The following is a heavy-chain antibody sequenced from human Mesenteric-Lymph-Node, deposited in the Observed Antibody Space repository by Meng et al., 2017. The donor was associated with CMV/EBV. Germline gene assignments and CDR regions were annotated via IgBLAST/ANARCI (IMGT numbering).Heavy chain of an antibody. J-gene: IGHJ4*02. CDR1: GGSISSYY. CDR2: ISYSGST. CDR3: ARDIRNYYDSSGYPAYYFDY. Sequence: SETLSLTCTVSGGSISSYYWSWIRQPPGKGLEWIGYISYSGSTNYNPSLKSRVTISVDTSKNQFSLKLSSVTAADTAVYYCARDIRNYYDSSGYPAYYFDYWGQGTPVTVSS. V-gene: IGHV4-59*01. D-gene: IGHD3-22*01.